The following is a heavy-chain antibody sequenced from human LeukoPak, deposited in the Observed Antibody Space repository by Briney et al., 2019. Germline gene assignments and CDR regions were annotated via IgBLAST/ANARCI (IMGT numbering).Heavy chain of an antibody. J-gene: IGHJ4*02. CDR3: AMYPTDYYDSSGYFRARDY. D-gene: IGHD3-22*01. Sequence: GGSLRLSCAASGFTFSSYSMNWVRQAPGKGLEWVSYISSSSSIIYYADSVKGRFTISRDNAKNSLYLQMNSLRAEDTAVYYCAMYPTDYYDSSGYFRARDYWGQGTLVTVSS. CDR2: ISSSSSII. V-gene: IGHV3-48*04. CDR1: GFTFSSYS.